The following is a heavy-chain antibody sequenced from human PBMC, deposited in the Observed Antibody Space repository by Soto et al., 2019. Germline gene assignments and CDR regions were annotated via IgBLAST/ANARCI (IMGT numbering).Heavy chain of an antibody. CDR3: ARDGYNRVGFDY. CDR2: ISFDGANT. J-gene: IGHJ4*02. Sequence: QVQLVESGGGVVPPGGSLTVSCVASGFTFSSYNMHWVRQAPGERLEWVSVISFDGANTFYADSVNGRFTTSRDMSRVTLYLEMSRLRDEDTAIYCCARDGYNRVGFDYWGQGTLVTVSA. CDR1: GFTFSSYN. V-gene: IGHV3-30-3*01. D-gene: IGHD5-18*01.